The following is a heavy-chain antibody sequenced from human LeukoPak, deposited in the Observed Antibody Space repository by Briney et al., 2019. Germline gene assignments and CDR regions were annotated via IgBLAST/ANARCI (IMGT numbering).Heavy chain of an antibody. J-gene: IGHJ4*02. CDR3: ARVCSSTSCSDDY. D-gene: IGHD2-2*01. V-gene: IGHV3-11*06. Sequence: GGSLRLSCAASGFTFSDYYMSWIRQAPGKGLEWVSSISSSSSYIYYADSVKGRFTISRDNAKNSLYLQMNSLRAEDTAVYYCARVCSSTSCSDDYWGQGTLVTVSS. CDR1: GFTFSDYY. CDR2: ISSSSSYI.